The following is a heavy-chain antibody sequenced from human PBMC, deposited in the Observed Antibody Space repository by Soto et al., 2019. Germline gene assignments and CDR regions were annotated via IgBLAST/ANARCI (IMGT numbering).Heavy chain of an antibody. CDR2: INQQGSDK. CDR3: ARALLIRDH. Sequence: GGSLRLSCLASGITFSDYWMTWVRQAPGKGLEWVANINQQGSDKNYVDSVKGRFTISRDNAKNSLYLQMSSLRAEDKAVYYCARALLIRDHWGPGTLVTVYS. D-gene: IGHD3-10*01. V-gene: IGHV3-7*03. J-gene: IGHJ4*02. CDR1: GITFSDYW.